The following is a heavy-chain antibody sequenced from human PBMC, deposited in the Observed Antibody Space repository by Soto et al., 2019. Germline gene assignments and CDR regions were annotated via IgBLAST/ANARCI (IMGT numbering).Heavy chain of an antibody. CDR1: GFTVGNNY. CDR3: AKDGRRSGSHYTSIGY. Sequence: EVQLVESGGGLIQPGGSLKLSCAASGFTVGNNYMSWVRQAPGTGLEWVSLIYSTGTTKYADSVKGRFTVSSDNAKNTPYLQVNSLRSEDPAVYYCAKDGRRSGSHYTSIGYCGQGTLVTVYS. D-gene: IGHD3-10*01. CDR2: IYSTGTT. J-gene: IGHJ4*02. V-gene: IGHV3-53*01.